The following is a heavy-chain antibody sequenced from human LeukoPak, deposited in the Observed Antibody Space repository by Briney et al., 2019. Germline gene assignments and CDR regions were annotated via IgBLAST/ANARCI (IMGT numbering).Heavy chain of an antibody. CDR1: GFTFSSYW. CDR3: ARDRGIGWFDP. V-gene: IGHV3-74*01. J-gene: IGHJ5*02. D-gene: IGHD2-21*01. CDR2: IYRDGSST. Sequence: PGGSLRLSCAASGFTFSSYWVHWVRQVPGKGLVWVSRIYRDGSSTNYADSVKGRFTISRDNVKNTLYLQMNSLRAEDTAVYYCARDRGIGWFDPWGQGTLVTVPS.